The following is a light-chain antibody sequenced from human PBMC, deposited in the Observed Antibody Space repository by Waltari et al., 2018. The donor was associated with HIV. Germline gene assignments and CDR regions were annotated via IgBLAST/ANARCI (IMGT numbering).Light chain of an antibody. J-gene: IGLJ3*02. V-gene: IGLV2-14*03. Sequence: QSALTQPASVSGSPGQSITISCTGTSRDVGGYKYVSWYQQHPDKVPKLLIFDVVSRPEGVSHRFSGSKSGNTASLIISGLQAEDEADYYCSSYAPPHTLVFGGGTKLTVL. CDR1: SRDVGGYKY. CDR2: DVV. CDR3: SSYAPPHTLV.